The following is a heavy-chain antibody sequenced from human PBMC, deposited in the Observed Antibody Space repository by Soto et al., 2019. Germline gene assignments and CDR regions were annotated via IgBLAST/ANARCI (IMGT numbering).Heavy chain of an antibody. J-gene: IGHJ3*02. CDR1: GFTFSSYG. CDR2: ISSNGGST. CDR3: ARALGYAFDI. V-gene: IGHV3-64*01. Sequence: PGGSLRLSCAASGFTFSSYGMHWVRQAPGKGLEWVAAISSNGGSTYYANSVKGRFTISRDNSKNTLYLQMGSLRAEDMAVYYCARALGYAFDIWGQGTMVTVSS. D-gene: IGHD7-27*01.